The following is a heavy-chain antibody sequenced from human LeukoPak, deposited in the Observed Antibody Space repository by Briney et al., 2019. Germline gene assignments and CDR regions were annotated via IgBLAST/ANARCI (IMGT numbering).Heavy chain of an antibody. CDR1: GFTFSSYA. V-gene: IGHV3-30*04. CDR3: ARAHSSGWLVYYYYYGMDV. J-gene: IGHJ6*04. D-gene: IGHD6-19*01. Sequence: GGSLRLSCAASGFTFSSYAMHWVRQAPGKGLEWVAVISYDGSNKYYADSVKGRFTISRDNSKNTLYLQMNSLRAEDTAVYYCARAHSSGWLVYYYYYGMDVWGKGTTDTVSS. CDR2: ISYDGSNK.